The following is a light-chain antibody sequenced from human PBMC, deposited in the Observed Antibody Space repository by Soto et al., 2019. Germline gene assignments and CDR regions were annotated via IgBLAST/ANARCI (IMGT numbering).Light chain of an antibody. CDR2: KAS. CDR3: QQYNSYPYP. CDR1: QSISSW. J-gene: IGKJ2*01. V-gene: IGKV1-5*03. Sequence: DIQMPQSPSTLSASIGDRVTITCRASQSISSWLAWYEQKPGTAPKLLIYKASSLEGGVPSRFSGSGSGTEFTLTISSLQPDDFATYYCQQYNSYPYPFGQGTKLELK.